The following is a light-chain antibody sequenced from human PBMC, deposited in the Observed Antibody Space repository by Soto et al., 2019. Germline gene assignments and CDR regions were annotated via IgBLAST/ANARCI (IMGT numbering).Light chain of an antibody. CDR3: HQYGSSPWT. CDR2: DAS. Sequence: EIVLTQSPGTLSLSPGERATLSCRASQAVSSTYLAWYQRKPGQAPRLLLYDASTRATGIPDRFSVSGSWTDFTLTIGRLEPEDFAVYYCHQYGSSPWTFGQGTKVEI. J-gene: IGKJ1*01. CDR1: QAVSSTY. V-gene: IGKV3-20*01.